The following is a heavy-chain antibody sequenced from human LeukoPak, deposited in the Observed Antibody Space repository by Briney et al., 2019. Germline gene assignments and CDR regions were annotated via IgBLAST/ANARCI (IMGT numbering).Heavy chain of an antibody. CDR2: IYYSGTT. CDR1: GGSISSSPYY. CDR3: AKGAGGFSYYNWFDP. D-gene: IGHD5-18*01. J-gene: IGHJ5*02. Sequence: SETLSLTCTVSGGSISSSPYYWGWIRQPPGKGLEWIGSIYYSGTTHYNPSLESRVTISVDTSKNQFSLKLASVTAADTTIYYCAKGAGGFSYYNWFDPWGQGTLVTVSS. V-gene: IGHV4-39*07.